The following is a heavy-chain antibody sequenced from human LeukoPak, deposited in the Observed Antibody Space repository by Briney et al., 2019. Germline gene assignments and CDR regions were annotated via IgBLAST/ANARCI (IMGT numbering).Heavy chain of an antibody. J-gene: IGHJ3*02. CDR2: IYYSGST. D-gene: IGHD3-3*01. CDR3: ARERTVTIFGVDNDAFDI. Sequence: SETQSLTCTVSGGSISSYYWSWIRQPPGKGLEWLGYIYYSGSTNYNPSLKSRVTISVDTSKNQFSLKLSSVTAADTAVYYCARERTVTIFGVDNDAFDIWGQGTMVTVSS. CDR1: GGSISSYY. V-gene: IGHV4-59*01.